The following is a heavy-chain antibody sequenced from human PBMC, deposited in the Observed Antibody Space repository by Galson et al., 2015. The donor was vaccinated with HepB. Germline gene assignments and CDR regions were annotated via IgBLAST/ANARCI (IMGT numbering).Heavy chain of an antibody. D-gene: IGHD5-18*01. Sequence: SLRLSCAASGFTFGDYAMSWFRQAPGKGLEWVSNISGGGRSTYYADSVKGRFTISRDNSKNTLFLQMNSLRAEDTAVYYCARAVTNPPDRYSFDYWGQGTLVTVSS. CDR3: ARAVTNPPDRYSFDY. CDR1: GFTFGDYA. J-gene: IGHJ4*02. CDR2: ISGGGRST. V-gene: IGHV3-23*01.